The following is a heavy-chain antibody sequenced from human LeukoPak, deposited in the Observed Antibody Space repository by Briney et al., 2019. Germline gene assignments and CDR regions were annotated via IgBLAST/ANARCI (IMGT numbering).Heavy chain of an antibody. CDR1: GGSISSYY. V-gene: IGHV4-4*07. D-gene: IGHD3-22*01. CDR2: IYTSGST. CDR3: AGNRGGDSCGYNY. J-gene: IGHJ4*02. Sequence: PSETLSLSCTVSGGSISSYYMSWIRQPAGKGLEWIGRIYTSGSTNYNPSLMSRVNISVDKSKKQFTLKLSSVTAADWAVYYWAGNRGGDSCGYNYWGQGTLVTVSS.